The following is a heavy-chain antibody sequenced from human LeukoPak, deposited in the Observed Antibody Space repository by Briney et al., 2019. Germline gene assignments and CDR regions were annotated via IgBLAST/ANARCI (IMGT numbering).Heavy chain of an antibody. CDR1: GYTFTSYG. J-gene: IGHJ6*02. V-gene: IGHV1-18*01. CDR3: ASSRAIPYYYGMDV. D-gene: IGHD2-21*01. CDR2: ISAYNRNT. Sequence: GASVKLSCKASGYTFTSYGISWVRQASGQGLEWMGWISAYNRNTNYAEKLQGRVTLTTDTSTGTAYMELRSLRSDDTAVYYCASSRAIPYYYGMDVWGQGTTVTVSS.